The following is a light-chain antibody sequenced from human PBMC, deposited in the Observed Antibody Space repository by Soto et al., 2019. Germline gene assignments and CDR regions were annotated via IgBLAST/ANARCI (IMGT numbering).Light chain of an antibody. V-gene: IGLV2-14*01. Sequence: QSVLTQPASVSGSPGQSITISCTGTSSDVGGYNYVSWYQQHPGKAPKLMIYEVSNRPSGVSNRFSGSKSGNTASLTISGLQAEDEADYYCSSYTSSSTLEVFGTGTKVPVL. CDR1: SSDVGGYNY. CDR3: SSYTSSSTLEV. J-gene: IGLJ1*01. CDR2: EVS.